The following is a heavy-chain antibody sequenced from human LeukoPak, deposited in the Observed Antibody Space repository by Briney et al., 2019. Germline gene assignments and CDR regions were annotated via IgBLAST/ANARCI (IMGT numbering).Heavy chain of an antibody. V-gene: IGHV3-15*07. CDR3: ATDFYDTT. Sequence: GGSLRLSCAASGLTFNSYGMHWVRQAPGKGLEWVGRIRRNSDGGTIDYAAPVKGRFALSRDDSKNTLYLHMSSLQTEDTAVYYCATDFYDTTWGQGTLVTVSS. CDR1: GLTFNSYG. J-gene: IGHJ5*02. CDR2: IRRNSDGGTI. D-gene: IGHD3-22*01.